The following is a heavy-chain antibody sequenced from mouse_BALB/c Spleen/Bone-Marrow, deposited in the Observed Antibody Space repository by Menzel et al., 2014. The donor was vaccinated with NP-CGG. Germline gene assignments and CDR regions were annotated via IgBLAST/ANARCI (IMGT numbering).Heavy chain of an antibody. CDR2: ISGGGSYT. CDR1: GFTFSSYG. V-gene: IGHV5-9-2*01. J-gene: IGHJ2*01. CDR3: ARQYGSSYFDY. D-gene: IGHD1-1*01. Sequence: DVMLVESGGGLVKPGGSLKLSCAASGFTFSSYGMSWVRQTPEKRLEWVATISGGGSYTYYPDSVKGRFTISRDNAKNNLYLRMSSLRSEDTALYYCARQYGSSYFDYWGQGTTLTVSS.